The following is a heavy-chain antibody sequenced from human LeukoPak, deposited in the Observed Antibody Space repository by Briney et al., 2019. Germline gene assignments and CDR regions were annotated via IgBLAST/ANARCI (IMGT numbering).Heavy chain of an antibody. D-gene: IGHD6-13*01. CDR1: GFTASSNY. V-gene: IGHV3-53*01. Sequence: QPGGSLRLSCAASGFTASSNYMSWVRQAPGKGLEWVSVIYSGGSTYYADSVKGRFTISRDNSKNTLYLQMNSLRAEDTAVYYCARDKGLAAAGTGWFDPWGQGTLVTVSS. CDR2: IYSGGST. J-gene: IGHJ5*02. CDR3: ARDKGLAAAGTGWFDP.